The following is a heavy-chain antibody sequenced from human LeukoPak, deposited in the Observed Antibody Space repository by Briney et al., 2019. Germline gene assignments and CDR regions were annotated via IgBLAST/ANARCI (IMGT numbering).Heavy chain of an antibody. Sequence: GGSLRLSCAASGFTFSSYWMHWVRHAPGKGLVWVSRINTDGSSTSYADSVKGRFTISRDNAKNTLYLQMNSLRAEDTAVYYCARDKYDFWSGYSPSYYYYMDVWGKGTTVTVSS. CDR3: ARDKYDFWSGYSPSYYYYMDV. V-gene: IGHV3-74*01. D-gene: IGHD3-3*01. J-gene: IGHJ6*03. CDR1: GFTFSSYW. CDR2: INTDGSST.